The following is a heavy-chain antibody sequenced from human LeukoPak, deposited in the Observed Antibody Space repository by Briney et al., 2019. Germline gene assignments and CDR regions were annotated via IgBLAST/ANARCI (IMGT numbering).Heavy chain of an antibody. J-gene: IGHJ6*02. D-gene: IGHD4-17*01. Sequence: GGSLRLSCAASGFTFSNAWMSWVRQAPGKGLEWVGRIKSKTDGGTTDHAAPVKGRFTISRDDSKNTLYLQMNSLKTEDTAVYYCTTVRYGDYPYYYGMDVWGQGTTVTVSS. CDR3: TTVRYGDYPYYYGMDV. CDR1: GFTFSNAW. V-gene: IGHV3-15*01. CDR2: IKSKTDGGTT.